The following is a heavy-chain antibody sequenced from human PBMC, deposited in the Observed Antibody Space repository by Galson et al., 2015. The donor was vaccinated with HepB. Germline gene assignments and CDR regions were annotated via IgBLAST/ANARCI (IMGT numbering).Heavy chain of an antibody. CDR3: ARPYYDFWSGYYTNPVGFDP. Sequence: SVKVSCKASGGTFSSYAFSWVRQATGQGLEWMGWMNPNSGNTGYAQKFQGRVTMTRNTSISTAYMELSSLRSEDTAVYYCARPYYDFWSGYYTNPVGFDPWGQGTLVTVSS. J-gene: IGHJ5*02. CDR1: GGTFSSYA. D-gene: IGHD3-3*01. CDR2: MNPNSGNT. V-gene: IGHV1-8*01.